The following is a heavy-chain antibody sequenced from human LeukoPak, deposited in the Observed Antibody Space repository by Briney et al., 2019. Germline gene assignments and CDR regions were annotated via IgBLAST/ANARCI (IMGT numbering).Heavy chain of an antibody. J-gene: IGHJ4*02. CDR1: GFTFSSYA. D-gene: IGHD3-9*01. V-gene: IGHV3-23*01. Sequence: PGGSLRLSCAASGFTFSSYAMSWVRQAPGKGLEWVSAISGSGGSTYYADSVKGRFTISRDNSKNTLYLQMNSLRAEDTAVYYCAKGKYDILTPGPYYFDYWGQGTLVTVSS. CDR2: ISGSGGST. CDR3: AKGKYDILTPGPYYFDY.